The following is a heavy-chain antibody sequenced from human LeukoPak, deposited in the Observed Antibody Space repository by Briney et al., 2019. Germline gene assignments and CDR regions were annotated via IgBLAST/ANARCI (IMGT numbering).Heavy chain of an antibody. J-gene: IGHJ4*02. Sequence: GGSLTLSCAASGFTFSNYWMSWVRQAPEKGLEWVANIKQDGSVKQYVDSMKGRFTISRDNAKNSLYLQMNSLRAEDTAVYYCARDRDDGGFDYWGQGNLVTVSS. D-gene: IGHD4-23*01. V-gene: IGHV3-7*01. CDR1: GFTFSNYW. CDR3: ARDRDDGGFDY. CDR2: IKQDGSVK.